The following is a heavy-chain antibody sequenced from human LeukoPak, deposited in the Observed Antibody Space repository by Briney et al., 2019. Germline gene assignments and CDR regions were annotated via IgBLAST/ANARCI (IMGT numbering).Heavy chain of an antibody. CDR1: GGSFSNYY. Sequence: SETLSLTCALYGGSFSNYYWSWIRQPPGKGLEWIGEIHPYGFTNFNPSLKSRISISVDTSKNQFSLKLTSVTAADTAVYYCSRGSDESKTGDTWGQGSLVTVSS. D-gene: IGHD3-9*01. V-gene: IGHV4-34*01. CDR2: IHPYGFT. J-gene: IGHJ5*02. CDR3: SRGSDESKTGDT.